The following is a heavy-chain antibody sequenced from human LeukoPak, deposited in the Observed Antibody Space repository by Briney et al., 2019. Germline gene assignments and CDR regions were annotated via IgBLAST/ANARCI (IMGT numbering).Heavy chain of an antibody. CDR3: AGKGEAAGPENFDY. J-gene: IGHJ4*02. V-gene: IGHV4-4*07. CDR1: GGSISSYY. D-gene: IGHD6-13*01. CDR2: IYTSGST. Sequence: SETLSLTCTVSGGSISSYYWSWIRQPAGKGLEWMGRIYTSGSTNYNPSLKSRVTISVDTSKNQFSLRLSSVTAADHAGHYCAGKGEAAGPENFDYWDQEPLVTAS.